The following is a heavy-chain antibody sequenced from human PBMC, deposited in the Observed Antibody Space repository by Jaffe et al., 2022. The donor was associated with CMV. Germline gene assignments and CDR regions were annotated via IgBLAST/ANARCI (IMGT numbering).Heavy chain of an antibody. CDR1: GGSISNSNW. V-gene: IGHV4-4*02. CDR2: IYDGMHT. Sequence: QVQLQESGPGLMRPSETLSLTCAVSGGSISNSNWWGWVRQSPGKGLEWIGEIYDGMHTNYNPSLNNRVTISIDKSNNQLSLRLNSVTAADTAVYYCARGGWGSGWFGPWGQGTLVTVSS. D-gene: IGHD3-16*01. CDR3: ARGGWGSGWFGP. J-gene: IGHJ5*02.